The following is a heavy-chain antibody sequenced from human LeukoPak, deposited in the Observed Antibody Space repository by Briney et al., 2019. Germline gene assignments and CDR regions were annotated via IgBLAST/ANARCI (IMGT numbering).Heavy chain of an antibody. CDR1: GFTVSSNY. V-gene: IGHV3-53*01. CDR3: ASRALAGEFDY. D-gene: IGHD1-1*01. Sequence: PGGSLRLSCAASGFTVSSNYMSWVRQAPGKGLEWVSVIYSGGSTYSADSVKGRFTISRENSKNTLYLQMNSLRAEDTAVYYCASRALAGEFDYWGQGTLVTVSS. J-gene: IGHJ4*02. CDR2: IYSGGST.